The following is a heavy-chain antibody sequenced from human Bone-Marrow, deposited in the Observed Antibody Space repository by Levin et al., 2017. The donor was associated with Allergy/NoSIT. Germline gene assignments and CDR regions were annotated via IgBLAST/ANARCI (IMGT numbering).Heavy chain of an antibody. CDR1: GFIFSDYW. CDR3: AKIKDGGNSGLSVFEF. V-gene: IGHV3-74*01. J-gene: IGHJ4*02. CDR2: INRDGSSG. D-gene: IGHD4-23*01. Sequence: QSGGSLRLSCAASGFIFSDYWLHWVRQAPGAGLVWVARINRDGSSGIYADSARGRFTISRDNAKNTLYLQMNSLSVEDTAMYYCAKIKDGGNSGLSVFEFWGQGALVTVSS.